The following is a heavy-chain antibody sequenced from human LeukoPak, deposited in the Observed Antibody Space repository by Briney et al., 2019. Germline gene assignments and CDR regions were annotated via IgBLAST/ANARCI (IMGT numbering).Heavy chain of an antibody. J-gene: IGHJ4*02. V-gene: IGHV4-39*01. CDR1: GGSISSSSYY. CDR3: ARQKGYSSGWYFDY. Sequence: SETLSLTCTVSGGSISSSSYYWGWIRQPPGKGREWIGSIYYSGSTYYNPSLESRVTISVDTSKNQFSLKLSSVTAADTAVYYCARQKGYSSGWYFDYWGQGTLVTVFS. D-gene: IGHD6-19*01. CDR2: IYYSGST.